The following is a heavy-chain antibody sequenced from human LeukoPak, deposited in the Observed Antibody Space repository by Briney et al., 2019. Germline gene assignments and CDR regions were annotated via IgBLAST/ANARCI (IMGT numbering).Heavy chain of an antibody. CDR3: TPRVYYDSSGYPA. Sequence: GRSLRLSCAASGFTFSSSGMHWVRQAPGKGLEWVAIIWYDGTNKYYGDSVKGRFTISRDNSKNTLYLQMNSLKTEDTAVYYCTPRVYYDSSGYPAWGQGTLVTVSS. D-gene: IGHD3-22*01. V-gene: IGHV3-33*01. CDR2: IWYDGTNK. J-gene: IGHJ5*02. CDR1: GFTFSSSG.